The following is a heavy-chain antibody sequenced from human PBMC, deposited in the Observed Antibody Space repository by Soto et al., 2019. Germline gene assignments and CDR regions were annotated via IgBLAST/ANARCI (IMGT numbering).Heavy chain of an antibody. D-gene: IGHD5-18*01. CDR1: GFTFSSYA. Sequence: QVQVVESGGGVVQPGRSLRLPCAASGFTFSSYAMHWVRQAPGKGLDWVAIISYDGNNKYYADSVKGRFTISRDNSKNILYLQMNSLRAEDTALFFCARSRGYNYGYVDYWGRGTLVTVSS. J-gene: IGHJ4*02. CDR3: ARSRGYNYGYVDY. CDR2: ISYDGNNK. V-gene: IGHV3-30-3*01.